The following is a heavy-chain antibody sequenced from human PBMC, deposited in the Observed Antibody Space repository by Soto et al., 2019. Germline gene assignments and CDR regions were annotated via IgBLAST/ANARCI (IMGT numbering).Heavy chain of an antibody. CDR1: GFTVINYA. J-gene: IGHJ6*02. Sequence: GGSLRLCCAASGFTVINYAMTWVRQAPGTGLEWVSTIGGGGSSIFYADSVRGRFIISRDNSKNRLYLQMNSLRAEDTAVYYCASDLVGASDSYGLDVWGQGTPVTVSS. V-gene: IGHV3-23*01. D-gene: IGHD1-26*01. CDR2: IGGGGSSI. CDR3: ASDLVGASDSYGLDV.